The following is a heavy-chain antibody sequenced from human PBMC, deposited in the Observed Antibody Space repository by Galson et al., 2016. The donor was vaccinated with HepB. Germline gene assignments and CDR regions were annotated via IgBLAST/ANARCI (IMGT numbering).Heavy chain of an antibody. CDR3: AKDPIRLGLSSGWFPGY. V-gene: IGHV3-23*01. J-gene: IGHJ4*02. Sequence: SLRLSCAASGFTFSSYAMTWVRQAPGKGLEWVSTISDSGGSTYYADSVKGRFTISRDNSKNTLYLQMNSLRPEDTAVYYCAKDPIRLGLSSGWFPGYWGQGTLVTVSS. D-gene: IGHD6-19*01. CDR1: GFTFSSYA. CDR2: ISDSGGST.